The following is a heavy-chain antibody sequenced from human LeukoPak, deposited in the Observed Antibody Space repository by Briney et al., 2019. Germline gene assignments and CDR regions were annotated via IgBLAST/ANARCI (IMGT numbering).Heavy chain of an antibody. J-gene: IGHJ3*02. CDR2: ISASGGST. Sequence: GGSLRLSCAASGFTFSSYATSWVRQAPGKGLEWVSAISASGGSTYYADSVKGRFTISRDNPKNSLYLQMNSLRAEDTAVYYCAWYCSTTTCYVDIWGQGTMVTVSS. D-gene: IGHD2-2*01. CDR3: AWYCSTTTCYVDI. CDR1: GFTFSSYA. V-gene: IGHV3-23*01.